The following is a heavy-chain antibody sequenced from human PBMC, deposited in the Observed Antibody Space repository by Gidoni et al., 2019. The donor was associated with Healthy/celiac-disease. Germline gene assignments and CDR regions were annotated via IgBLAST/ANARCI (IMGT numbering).Heavy chain of an antibody. Sequence: EVQLVESGGGLVKPGGSLRLSCAASGFTFSTYSMNWVRQAPGKGLEWVSSISSSSSYIYYADSVKGRFTISRDNAKNSLYLQMNSLRAEDTAVYYCARDSKRITIFGVASRKQTYYYYGMDVWGQGTTVTVSS. CDR3: ARDSKRITIFGVASRKQTYYYYGMDV. V-gene: IGHV3-21*01. J-gene: IGHJ6*02. D-gene: IGHD3-3*01. CDR2: ISSSSSYI. CDR1: GFTFSTYS.